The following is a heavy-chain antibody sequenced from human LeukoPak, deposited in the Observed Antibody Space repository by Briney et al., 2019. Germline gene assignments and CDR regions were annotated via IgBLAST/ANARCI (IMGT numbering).Heavy chain of an antibody. V-gene: IGHV5-51*01. D-gene: IGHD1-26*01. Sequence: GESLKISCKGSGYSVTSYWIGWVRQMPGKGLEWMGIIYPGDSDTRYSPSFQGQVTISADKSISTAYLQWSSLKASDTAMYYCARQGELRGRAFDIWGQGTMVTVSS. CDR2: IYPGDSDT. J-gene: IGHJ3*02. CDR1: GYSVTSYW. CDR3: ARQGELRGRAFDI.